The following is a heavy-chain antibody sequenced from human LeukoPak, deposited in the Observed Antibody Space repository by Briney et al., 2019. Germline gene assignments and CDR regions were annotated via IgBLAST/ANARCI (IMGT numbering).Heavy chain of an antibody. CDR2: IYYNGIS. V-gene: IGHV4-59*01. CDR3: ARDLQLWTTRDTRGGAQVGY. CDR1: GGSISGYY. D-gene: IGHD5-18*01. Sequence: SETLSLTCTVSGGSISGYYWSWIRQPPGKGLEWIAYIYYNGISNYNPSLKSRVIISVDSSKNQFSLKLTSVTAADMAVYYCARDLQLWTTRDTRGGAQVGYWGQGTLVTVSS. J-gene: IGHJ4*02.